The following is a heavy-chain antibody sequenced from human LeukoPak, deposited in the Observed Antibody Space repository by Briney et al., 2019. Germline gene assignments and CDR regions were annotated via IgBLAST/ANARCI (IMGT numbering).Heavy chain of an antibody. CDR1: GGSFGGYY. CDR2: INHSGST. D-gene: IGHD3-10*01. V-gene: IGHV4-34*01. J-gene: IGHJ4*02. CDR3: AGGSGSSAND. Sequence: PSETLSLTCAVYGGSFGGYYWSWIRQPPGKGLEWIGEINHSGSTNYNPSLKSRVTISVDTAKNQFSPKMSSVTAADTAVYYCAGGSGSSANDWGQGSLVTVSS.